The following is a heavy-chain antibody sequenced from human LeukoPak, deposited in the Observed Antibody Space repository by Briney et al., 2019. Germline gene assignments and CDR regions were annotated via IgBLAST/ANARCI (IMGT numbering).Heavy chain of an antibody. D-gene: IGHD6-19*01. CDR1: GYTFTGYY. J-gene: IGHJ4*02. V-gene: IGHV1-2*02. CDR2: INPNSGDT. CDR3: ARGPGAVANKRYYFDY. Sequence: ASVKVSCKASGYTFTGYYLHWVRQAPGQGLEWMGWINPNSGDTDYAQKFQGRVTMTSDTSISTAYMELSRLRSDDTAVFYCARGPGAVANKRYYFDYWGQGTLVTVSS.